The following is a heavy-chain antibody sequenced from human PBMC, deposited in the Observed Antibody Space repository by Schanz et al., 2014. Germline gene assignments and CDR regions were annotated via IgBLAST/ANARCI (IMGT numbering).Heavy chain of an antibody. V-gene: IGHV3-23*01. J-gene: IGHJ4*02. CDR3: ARLDSSSWYPRY. CDR1: GFSFSIFA. Sequence: EVKLLESGGGLVQPGGSLRLSCAASGFSFSIFAMTWVRQAPGKGLEWVSDISDSGDSTHYADSVKGRFTVSRDNNWKTLSLQMNSLRAEDTAVYYCARLDSSSWYPRYWGQGTLVTVSS. D-gene: IGHD6-13*01. CDR2: ISDSGDST.